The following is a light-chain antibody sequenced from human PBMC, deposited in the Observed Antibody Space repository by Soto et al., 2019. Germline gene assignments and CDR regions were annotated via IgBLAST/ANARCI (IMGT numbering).Light chain of an antibody. CDR1: QSVSGW. CDR3: QPLNSYPLT. J-gene: IGKJ4*01. Sequence: IQRTQSPSTLSASVGDTATVTCLASQSVSGWLAWYQQKPGEAPKLLIYAASTLQSGVTSRFSGSGSGTEFTLTISSLQPEDFATYSCQPLNSYPLTVGGVTQVEIK. V-gene: IGKV1-5*01. CDR2: AAS.